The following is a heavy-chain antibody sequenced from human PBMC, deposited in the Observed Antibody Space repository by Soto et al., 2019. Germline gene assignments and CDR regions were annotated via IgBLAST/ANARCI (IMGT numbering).Heavy chain of an antibody. CDR3: ARRHDILTAPVGLQY. CDR2: ISSSSSYI. V-gene: IGHV3-21*01. Sequence: EVQLVESGGGLVKPGGSLRLSCAASGFTFSSYSMNWVRQAPGKGLEWVSSISSSSSYIYYADPVKGRFTISRDNAKNSLYLQMNGLRAEDTAVYYCARRHDILTAPVGLQYWGPGTLVTLSS. J-gene: IGHJ4*02. D-gene: IGHD3-9*01. CDR1: GFTFSSYS.